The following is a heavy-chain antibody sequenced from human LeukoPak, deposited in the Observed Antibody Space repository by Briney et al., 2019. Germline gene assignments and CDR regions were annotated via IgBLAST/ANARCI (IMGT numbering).Heavy chain of an antibody. CDR1: GYTFSGFY. CDR3: ARGRKNYYYYMDV. CDR2: INPNSGVT. J-gene: IGHJ6*03. V-gene: IGHV1-2*02. Sequence: ASVKVSCKASGYTFSGFYIHWVRQAPGLGLEWMGWINPNSGVTNYAQKLQGRVTITRDTSIDTAYMQLSRLRSDDTAVYYCARGRKNYYYYMDVWGKGTTVTVSS.